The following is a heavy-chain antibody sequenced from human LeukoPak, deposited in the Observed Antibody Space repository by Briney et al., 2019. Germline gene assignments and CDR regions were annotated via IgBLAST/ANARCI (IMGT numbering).Heavy chain of an antibody. CDR1: GCTFSSYA. Sequence: AVKVCCKASGCTFSSYAISWLRQAPAQGMEWMDGIIPIFGRTNYAQKFQDRVTITADKSTSTAYMELSSLRSEDTAVYYCARVVGLTGYSSSWYSGYYYYMDVWGKGTTVTVSS. J-gene: IGHJ6*03. CDR3: ARVVGLTGYSSSWYSGYYYYMDV. CDR2: IIPIFGRT. V-gene: IGHV1-69*06. D-gene: IGHD6-13*01.